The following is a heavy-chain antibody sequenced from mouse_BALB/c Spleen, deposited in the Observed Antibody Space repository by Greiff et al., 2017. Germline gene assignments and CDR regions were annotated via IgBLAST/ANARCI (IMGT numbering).Heavy chain of an antibody. D-gene: IGHD3-1*01. J-gene: IGHJ3*01. Sequence: VQLKESGAELVRPGASVTLSCKASGYTFTDYEMHWVKQTPVHGLEWIGAIDPETGGTAYNQKFKGKATLTADKSSSTAYMELRSLTSEDSAVYYCTRSGGFAYWGQGTLVTVSA. CDR1: GYTFTDYE. CDR2: IDPETGGT. V-gene: IGHV1-15*01. CDR3: TRSGGFAY.